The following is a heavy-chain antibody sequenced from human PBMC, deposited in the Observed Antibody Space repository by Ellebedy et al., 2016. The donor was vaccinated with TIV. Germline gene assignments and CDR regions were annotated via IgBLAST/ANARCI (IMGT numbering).Heavy chain of an antibody. J-gene: IGHJ4*02. CDR2: IYPGDSDT. CDR3: ARGDRGSGWYWDK. D-gene: IGHD6-19*01. V-gene: IGHV5-51*01. CDR1: GYSFISYW. Sequence: GESLKISCKGSGYSFISYWIGLVRQMPGKGLEWMGYIYPGDSDTRYSPSFQGQVTISVDKSISTAYLQWSSLKASDTAIYYCARGDRGSGWYWDKWGQGTLVTVSS.